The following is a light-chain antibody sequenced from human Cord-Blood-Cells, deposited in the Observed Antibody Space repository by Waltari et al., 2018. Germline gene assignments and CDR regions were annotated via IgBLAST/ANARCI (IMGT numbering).Light chain of an antibody. CDR1: QSVSSN. Sequence: EIVMTQSPATLSVYPGERATLSCRASQSVSSNLAWYQQKPGQAPRLLIYGASTRATGIPARFSGRGSGTEFTLTISSLQSEDFAVYYCQQYNNWPRTFGQGTKVEIK. CDR2: GAS. V-gene: IGKV3-15*01. J-gene: IGKJ1*01. CDR3: QQYNNWPRT.